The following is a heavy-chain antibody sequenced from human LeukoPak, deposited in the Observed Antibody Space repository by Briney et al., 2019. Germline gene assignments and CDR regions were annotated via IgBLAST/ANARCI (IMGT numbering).Heavy chain of an antibody. CDR2: INPSGGST. V-gene: IGHV1-46*01. Sequence: ASVKVSCKASGYTFTSYYMHWVRQAPGQGLEWMGIINPSGGSTSYAQKFQGRDTMTRDTSTSTVYMELSSLRSEDTAVYYCARDPLTYYDILTGLPAYQGGAYFDYWGQGTLVTVSS. D-gene: IGHD3-9*01. CDR1: GYTFTSYY. J-gene: IGHJ4*02. CDR3: ARDPLTYYDILTGLPAYQGGAYFDY.